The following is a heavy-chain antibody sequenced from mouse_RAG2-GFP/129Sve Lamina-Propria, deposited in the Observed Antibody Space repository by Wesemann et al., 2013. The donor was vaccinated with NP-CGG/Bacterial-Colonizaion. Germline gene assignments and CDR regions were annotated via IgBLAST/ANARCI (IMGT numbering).Heavy chain of an antibody. Sequence: QIQLVQSGPELKKPGETVKISCKASGYTFTTYGMSWVKQAPGKGLKWMGWINTYSGVPTYADDFKGRFAFSLETSASTAYLQINNLKNEDTATYFCARPDYDYSWYFDVWGTGTTVTVSS. J-gene: IGHJ1*03. CDR2: INTYSGVP. V-gene: IGHV9-3*01. CDR1: GYTFTTYG. CDR3: ARPDYDYSWYFDV. D-gene: IGHD2-4*01.